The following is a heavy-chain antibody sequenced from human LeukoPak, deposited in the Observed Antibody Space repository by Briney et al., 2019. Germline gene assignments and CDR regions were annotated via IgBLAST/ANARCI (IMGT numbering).Heavy chain of an antibody. V-gene: IGHV3-30*18. CDR3: AKDYGWLPHDY. Sequence: GGSLRLSCAASGFTFSSYGMHWVRQAPGKGLEWVAVISYDGSNKYYAASVKGRFTISRDNSKNTLSLQMNSLRAEDTAVYYCAKDYGWLPHDYWGQGTLVTVSS. CDR2: ISYDGSNK. D-gene: IGHD5-12*01. J-gene: IGHJ4*02. CDR1: GFTFSSYG.